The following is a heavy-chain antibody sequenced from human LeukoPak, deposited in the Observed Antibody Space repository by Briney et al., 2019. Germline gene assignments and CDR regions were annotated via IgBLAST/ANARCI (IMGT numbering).Heavy chain of an antibody. J-gene: IGHJ4*02. Sequence: GGSLRLSCTVSGFTVSSNSMSWVRQAPGKGLEWVSFIYSGGNTHYSDSVKGRFTISRDNSKNTLYLQMSSLRAEDTAVYYCARRAGEYSHPYDYWGQGTLVTVS. CDR2: IYSGGNT. CDR3: ARRAGEYSHPYDY. V-gene: IGHV3-53*01. D-gene: IGHD4-17*01. CDR1: GFTVSSNS.